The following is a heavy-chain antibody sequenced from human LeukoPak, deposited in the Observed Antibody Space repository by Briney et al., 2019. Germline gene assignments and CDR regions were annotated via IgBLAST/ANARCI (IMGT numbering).Heavy chain of an antibody. V-gene: IGHV4-61*01. Sequence: SETLSLTCTVSGGSVSSGSYYWSWIRQPPGKGLEWIGYIYYSGSTNYNPSLKSRVTISVDTSKNQFSLKLSSVTAADTAVYYCARDRFPNPWGQGTLVTVSS. CDR1: GGSVSSGSYY. CDR3: ARDRFPNP. CDR2: IYYSGST. J-gene: IGHJ5*02.